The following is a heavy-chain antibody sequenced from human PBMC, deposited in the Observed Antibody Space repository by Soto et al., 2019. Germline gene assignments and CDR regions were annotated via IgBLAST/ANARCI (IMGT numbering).Heavy chain of an antibody. Sequence: SETLSLTCAVYGGSSSGWYWTWIRQSPVKGLEWIGEISSGITNYKPSLKSRVTISADTSKNQFSLKLSSVTAADTAVYYCARGPYSRGVGATNPSHWGQGTPVTVSS. CDR1: GGSSSGWY. D-gene: IGHD1-26*01. V-gene: IGHV4-34*01. CDR2: ISSGIT. J-gene: IGHJ4*02. CDR3: ARGPYSRGVGATNPSH.